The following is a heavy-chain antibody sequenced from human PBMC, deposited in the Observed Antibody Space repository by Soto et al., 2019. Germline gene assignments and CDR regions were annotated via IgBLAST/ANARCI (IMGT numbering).Heavy chain of an antibody. Sequence: EVQLVESGGGLVQPGGSLRLSCAASGFTLSGRSMHWVRQAPGKGLVWVSGIDNAGTDSTYADSVKGRFTSSRDNATNMLYLQMNSLRVEDPAVYYCARGWFGPDVWGKGTTVTVSS. CDR3: ARGWFGPDV. J-gene: IGHJ6*04. CDR2: IDNAGTDS. D-gene: IGHD3-10*01. V-gene: IGHV3-74*01. CDR1: GFTLSGRS.